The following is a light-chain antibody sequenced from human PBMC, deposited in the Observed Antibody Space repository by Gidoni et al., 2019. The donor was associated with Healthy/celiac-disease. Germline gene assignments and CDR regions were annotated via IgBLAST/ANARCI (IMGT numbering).Light chain of an antibody. J-gene: IGKJ2*01. CDR2: DAS. Sequence: EIVLTQSPATLSLSPGERATLSCRASQIGSSPLAWYQQKPGQAPRLFIYDASNRATGIPARFSGSGSGIDFTLTISSLEPYDFAVYYCQQRSNWPYTFGQGTKLEIK. CDR3: QQRSNWPYT. V-gene: IGKV3-11*01. CDR1: QIGSSP.